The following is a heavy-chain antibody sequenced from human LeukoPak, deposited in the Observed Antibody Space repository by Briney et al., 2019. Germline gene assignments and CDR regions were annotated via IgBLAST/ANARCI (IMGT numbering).Heavy chain of an antibody. CDR1: GFTFSSYE. CDR2: ISSSGSTI. D-gene: IGHD4-23*01. J-gene: IGHJ4*02. V-gene: IGHV3-48*03. Sequence: GGSLRLSCAASGFTFSSYEMNWVRQAPGKGLEWVSYISSSGSTIYYADSVKGRFTNSRDNAKNSLYLQMNSLRAEDTAVYYCASSLRWLTLDYWGQGTLVTVSS. CDR3: ASSLRWLTLDY.